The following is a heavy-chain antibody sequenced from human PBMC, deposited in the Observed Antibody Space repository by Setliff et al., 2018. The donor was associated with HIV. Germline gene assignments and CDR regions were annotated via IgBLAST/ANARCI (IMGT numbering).Heavy chain of an antibody. CDR3: ARVGLRFKYTFGY. V-gene: IGHV4-34*04. CDR1: GGSISGYY. D-gene: IGHD5-12*01. Sequence: PSETLSLTCAVYGGSISGYYWSWIRQPPGKGLEWIGEINPVGRNDNYNPSLNNRAAIVLDTSKNQFSLWLTSVTAADTAVYYCARVGLRFKYTFGYWGQGMLVTVSS. CDR2: INPVGRND. J-gene: IGHJ4*02.